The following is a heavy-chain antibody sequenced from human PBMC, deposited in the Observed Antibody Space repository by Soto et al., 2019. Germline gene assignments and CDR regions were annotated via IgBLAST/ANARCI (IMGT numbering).Heavy chain of an antibody. CDR1: GGSISSYY. V-gene: IGHV4-59*01. CDR2: IYYSGST. CDR3: ARGSGWFESNNWFDP. D-gene: IGHD6-19*01. Sequence: SETLSLTCTVSGGSISSYYWSWIRQPPGKGLEWIGYIYYSGSTNYNPSLKSRVTISVDTSKNQFSLKLSSVTAADTAVYYCARGSGWFESNNWFDPWGQGTLVTVSS. J-gene: IGHJ5*02.